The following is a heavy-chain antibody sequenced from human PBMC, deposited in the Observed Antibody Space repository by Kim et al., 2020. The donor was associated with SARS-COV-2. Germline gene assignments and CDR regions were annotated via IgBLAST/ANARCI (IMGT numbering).Heavy chain of an antibody. CDR3: ARGRRLQTIAYYYGMDV. J-gene: IGHJ6*02. D-gene: IGHD5-12*01. CDR1: GGSFSGYY. CDR2: INHSGST. Sequence: SETLSLTCAVYGGSFSGYYWSWIRQPPGKGLEWIGEINHSGSTNYNPSLKSRVTISVDTSKNQFSLKLSSVTVADTAVYYCARGRRLQTIAYYYGMDVWGQGTTVTVSS. V-gene: IGHV4-34*01.